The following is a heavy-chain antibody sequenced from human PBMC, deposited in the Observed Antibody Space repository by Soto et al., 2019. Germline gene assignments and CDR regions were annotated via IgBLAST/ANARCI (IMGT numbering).Heavy chain of an antibody. CDR3: ARYYYASSGYDGREG. CDR1: AFRLSRSS. CDR2: ISDSGSNT. V-gene: IGHV3-48*02. J-gene: IGHJ6*02. Sequence: PEVTMRLSCSAVAFRLSRSSMNWVRQATGRGLEWVPYISDSGSNTLYADSVRGRFTVSRDTAKNSLYLQMSGLRDEDRAVDYCARYYYASSGYDGREGWGQGTRVTVSS. D-gene: IGHD3-22*01.